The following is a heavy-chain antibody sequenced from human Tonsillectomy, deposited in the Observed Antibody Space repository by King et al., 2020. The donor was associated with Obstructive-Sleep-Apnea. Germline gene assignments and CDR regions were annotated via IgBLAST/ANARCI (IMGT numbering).Heavy chain of an antibody. CDR1: GGSLSSFY. D-gene: IGHD4-17*01. CDR3: ASSDYSHYAFDI. V-gene: IGHV4-59*01. CDR2: IYYSGST. Sequence: LQLQESGPGLVKPSETLSLTCTVSGGSLSSFYWSWVRQPPGKGLEWIGYIYYSGSTNNNPSLKSRVTISIDTSKNQFSLNLNSVTAADTAVYYCASSDYSHYAFDIWGKGTMVTVSS. J-gene: IGHJ3*02.